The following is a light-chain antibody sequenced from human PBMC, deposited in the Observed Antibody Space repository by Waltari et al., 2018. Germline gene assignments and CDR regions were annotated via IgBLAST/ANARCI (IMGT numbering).Light chain of an antibody. Sequence: DVQMTQSPSSLSASVGDRVPITCQASRDINNYLNWYQQNTGKAPKHLIYYASTLETGVPSRFSGSGSGTDVVFTISRLQPEDIATYYCQHYDGVPPWTFGQGTRVDFK. J-gene: IGKJ1*01. CDR3: QHYDGVPPWT. V-gene: IGKV1-33*01. CDR1: RDINNY. CDR2: YAS.